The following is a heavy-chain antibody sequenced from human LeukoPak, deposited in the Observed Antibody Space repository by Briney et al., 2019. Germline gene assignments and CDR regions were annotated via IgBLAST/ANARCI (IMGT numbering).Heavy chain of an antibody. V-gene: IGHV3-7*01. D-gene: IGHD2-2*01. CDR1: AFTFSSYA. CDR3: ARPRGCGSARCNNFDS. J-gene: IGHJ4*02. Sequence: GGSLRLSCAASAFTFSSYAMSWVRQAPGKGLEWVAIMEEYGSYIFYVDSVKGRFIISRDNARNSLYLQMNNLRAEDTAVYYCARPRGCGSARCNNFDSWGQGTLVTVSS. CDR2: MEEYGSYI.